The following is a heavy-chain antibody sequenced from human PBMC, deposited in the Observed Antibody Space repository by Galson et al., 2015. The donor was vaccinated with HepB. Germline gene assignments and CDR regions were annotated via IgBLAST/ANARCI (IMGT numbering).Heavy chain of an antibody. D-gene: IGHD3-3*01. CDR1: GFTFSSYS. J-gene: IGHJ4*02. CDR3: NTDRITIFGGV. V-gene: IGHV3-15*01. CDR2: IKSKADDGTT. Sequence: SLRLSCAASGFTFSSYSMKWVRQAPGKGLEWVGRIKSKADDGTTEYAAPVKGRFTISRDDSKNTLYLQMNSLETEDTGVYYCNTDRITIFGGVWGQGALVTVSS.